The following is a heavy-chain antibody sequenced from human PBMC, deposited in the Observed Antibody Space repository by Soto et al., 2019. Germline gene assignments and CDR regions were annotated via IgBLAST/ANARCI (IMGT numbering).Heavy chain of an antibody. J-gene: IGHJ4*02. CDR1: GFTFSSYS. CDR2: ISSSSSYI. CDR3: ARGPMIILVITDFYY. D-gene: IGHD3-22*01. Sequence: EVQLVESGGGLVKPGGSLRLSCAASGFTFSSYSMNWVRQAPGKGLEWVSSISSSSSYIYYADSVKGRFTISIDNAKNSLYLQMNRLRVEDTAWYYCARGPMIILVITDFYYWGQGTLVTVSS. V-gene: IGHV3-21*01.